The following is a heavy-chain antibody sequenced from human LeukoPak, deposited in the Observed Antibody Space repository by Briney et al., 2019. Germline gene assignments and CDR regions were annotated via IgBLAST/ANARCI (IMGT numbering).Heavy chain of an antibody. D-gene: IGHD2-15*01. J-gene: IGHJ4*02. CDR2: ISYDGSKK. CDR3: AKDSAKYCSGGSCYSGYDY. V-gene: IGHV3-30*18. Sequence: AGRSLRLSCAASGFTFSRNGMHWVRQAPGKGLEWVAVISYDGSKKHYADSVKGRFTISRDNSKNTLYLQMNSLRAEDTAVYYCAKDSAKYCSGGSCYSGYDYWGQGTLVTVSS. CDR1: GFTFSRNG.